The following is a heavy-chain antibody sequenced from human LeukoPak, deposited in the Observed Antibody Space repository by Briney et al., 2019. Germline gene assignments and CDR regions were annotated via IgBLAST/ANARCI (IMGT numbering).Heavy chain of an antibody. Sequence: GGSLRLSCATSGFTFSSYAMHWVRQAPGKGLEWVAVISYDGSNKYYADSVKGRFTISRDNSKNTLYLHMNSLRAEDTALYYCAREGPRGNSQFDYWGQGTLVTVSS. J-gene: IGHJ4*02. CDR3: AREGPRGNSQFDY. CDR1: GFTFSSYA. V-gene: IGHV3-30-3*01. CDR2: ISYDGSNK. D-gene: IGHD2/OR15-2a*01.